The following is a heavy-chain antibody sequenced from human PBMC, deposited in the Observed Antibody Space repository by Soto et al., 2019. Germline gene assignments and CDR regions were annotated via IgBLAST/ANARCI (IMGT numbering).Heavy chain of an antibody. CDR1: GFTFSSYS. D-gene: IGHD3-3*01. J-gene: IGHJ6*02. CDR3: AIDLSVGYGMDV. CDR2: ISSSSSTI. V-gene: IGHV3-48*02. Sequence: EVQLVESGGGLVQPGGSLRLSCAASGFTFSSYSMNWVRQAPGKGLEWVSYISSSSSTIDYADSVKGRFTISRDNAKNSLFLQMNSLRDEDTAVYYCAIDLSVGYGMDVWGQVTTVTVSS.